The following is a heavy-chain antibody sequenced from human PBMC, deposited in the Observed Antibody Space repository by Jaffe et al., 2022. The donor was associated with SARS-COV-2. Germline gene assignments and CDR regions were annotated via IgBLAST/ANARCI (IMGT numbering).Heavy chain of an antibody. D-gene: IGHD2-15*01. CDR3: ARDDYCSGYSCYSGLAY. V-gene: IGHV7-4-1*02. Sequence: QVQLVQSGSVLKKPGASVKLSCKASGYSFTSFAMNWVRQAPGQGLEWMGWINTNTGNRTSAQGLTGRFVFSLDTSVSTAYLEISSLKAEDSAVYYCARDDYCSGYSCYSGLAYWGQGSLVTVSS. J-gene: IGHJ4*02. CDR1: GYSFTSFA. CDR2: INTNTGNR.